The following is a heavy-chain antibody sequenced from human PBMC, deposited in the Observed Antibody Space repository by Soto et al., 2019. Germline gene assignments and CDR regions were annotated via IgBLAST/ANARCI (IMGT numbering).Heavy chain of an antibody. CDR2: MYFSGST. V-gene: IGHV4-59*01. CDR1: GDSISCSS. Sequence: SETLSLTCTVSGDSISCSSWSWIRQPPGKGLEWIAYMYFSGSTNYNPSLKSRVTISVDTSKNQFSLKLSSVTAADTAVYYCARGSGWYFHWGQGTLVTVSS. D-gene: IGHD6-19*01. J-gene: IGHJ4*02. CDR3: ARGSGWYFH.